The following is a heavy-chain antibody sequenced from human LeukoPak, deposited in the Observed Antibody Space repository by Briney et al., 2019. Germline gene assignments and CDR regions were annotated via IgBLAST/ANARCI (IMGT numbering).Heavy chain of an antibody. Sequence: GGSLRLSCAASGFTFSNAWMSWVRQAPGKGLEWVGRIKSKTDGGTTDYAAPVKGRFTISRDESKNTLYLHMNSLKTEDAAVYYCTTVEGYCSSTSCYDYWGQGTLVTVSS. J-gene: IGHJ4*02. V-gene: IGHV3-15*01. CDR1: GFTFSNAW. CDR2: IKSKTDGGTT. D-gene: IGHD2-2*01. CDR3: TTVEGYCSSTSCYDY.